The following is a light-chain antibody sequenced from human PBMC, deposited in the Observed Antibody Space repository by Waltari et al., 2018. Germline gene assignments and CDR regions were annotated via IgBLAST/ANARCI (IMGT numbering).Light chain of an antibody. CDR1: SGSFSTRYY. V-gene: IGLV8-61*01. J-gene: IGLJ3*02. CDR2: STN. Sequence: QTVVTQEPSLSVSPGGTVTLPCGLSSGSFSTRYYPSWYQQTPGQAPRPLIYSTNTLSSGVPDRFSGSILGNKAALTITGAQADDECDYHCVLYMGGGIMFGGGTKLTVL. CDR3: VLYMGGGIM.